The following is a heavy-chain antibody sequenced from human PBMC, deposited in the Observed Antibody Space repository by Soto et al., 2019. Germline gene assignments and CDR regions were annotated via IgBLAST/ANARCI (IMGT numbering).Heavy chain of an antibody. J-gene: IGHJ3*02. CDR2: ISAYNGNR. CDR3: ARGRIVASIDDAFEI. CDR1: GYAITSYG. V-gene: IGHV1-18*01. Sequence: APVKRARKASGYAITSYGSSWLSQDPGQGLEWVAWISAYNGNRDTAQKFQGRVTMTLDTSTDTANMELGDLRSGDTGVYYCARGRIVASIDDAFEIWGQGTKVTVSS. D-gene: IGHD5-12*01.